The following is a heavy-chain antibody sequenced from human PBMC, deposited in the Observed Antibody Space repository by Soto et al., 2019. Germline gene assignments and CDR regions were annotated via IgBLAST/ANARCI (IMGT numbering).Heavy chain of an antibody. J-gene: IGHJ6*02. Sequence: QVQLVESGGGEVQPGRSLTISCAASGFTFSTYGMHWVRQTPGTGLAWVAVISYDGTNKFYSDSVKGRFTISRDNFKNTLTLQMNSLRADDTAVYSCAKDLQSYGDYDYYCYGMDVWGLGNRVTVSS. CDR1: GFTFSTYG. V-gene: IGHV3-30*18. CDR3: AKDLQSYGDYDYYCYGMDV. D-gene: IGHD4-17*01. CDR2: ISYDGTNK.